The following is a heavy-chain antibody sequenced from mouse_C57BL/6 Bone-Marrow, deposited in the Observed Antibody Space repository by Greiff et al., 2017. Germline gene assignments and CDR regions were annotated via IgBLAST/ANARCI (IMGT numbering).Heavy chain of an antibody. CDR3: AEGYYYGSSPFAY. CDR2: IWWENDK. D-gene: IGHD1-1*01. V-gene: IGHV8-8*01. J-gene: IGHJ3*01. Sequence: QVTLKVSGPGIFQPSQTLSLTCSFSGFSLSTFGMGVGWIRQPSGKGLEWLAHIWWENDKYYNPAVKRRITISKDTSKNQVFLKIANVDTADTATYYCAEGYYYGSSPFAYWGQGTLVTVSA. CDR1: GFSLSTFGMG.